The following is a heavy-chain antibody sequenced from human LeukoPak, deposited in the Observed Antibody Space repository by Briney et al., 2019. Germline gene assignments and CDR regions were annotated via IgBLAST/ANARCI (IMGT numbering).Heavy chain of an antibody. Sequence: PGGSLRLSCAASGFTFSSYAMHWVRQAPGKGLEWVAVISYDGSNKYYADSVKGRFTISRDNSKNTLYPQMNSLRAEDTAVYYCARDGGGYYDSSGYSQLFDYWGQGTLVTVSS. V-gene: IGHV3-30-3*01. J-gene: IGHJ4*02. CDR3: ARDGGGYYDSSGYSQLFDY. CDR1: GFTFSSYA. CDR2: ISYDGSNK. D-gene: IGHD3-22*01.